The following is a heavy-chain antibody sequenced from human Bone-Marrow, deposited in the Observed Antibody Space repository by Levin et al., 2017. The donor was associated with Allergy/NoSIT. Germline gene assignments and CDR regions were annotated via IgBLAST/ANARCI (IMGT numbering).Heavy chain of an antibody. D-gene: IGHD1-14*01. J-gene: IGHJ4*02. CDR3: ARHHGRRNYFEY. CDR2: IYPGDSDT. V-gene: IGHV5-51*01. CDR1: GYTFTTYW. Sequence: AGGSLRLSCKASGYTFTTYWIGWVRQMPGAGLEWMGIIYPGDSDTRYSPSFRGHVTVSADESVTTAFLQWNNLKASDSGIYYCARHHGRRNYFEYWGQGTRVTVSS.